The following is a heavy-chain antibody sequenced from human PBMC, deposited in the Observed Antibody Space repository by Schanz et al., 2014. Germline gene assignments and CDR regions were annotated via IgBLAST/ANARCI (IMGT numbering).Heavy chain of an antibody. D-gene: IGHD6-13*01. J-gene: IGHJ6*02. V-gene: IGHV1-18*01. Sequence: QVRLVQSGAEVTKPGASVKVSCKASGYTFNHYGVMWLRQVPGQGIEWVGWISGANGKPKSARALQERLSITIDTPTSTYVVELRTLRPDDSAVYYCAIDNLVSSSWYNCYGMDVWGQGTTVTVSS. CDR3: AIDNLVSSSWYNCYGMDV. CDR1: GYTFNHYG. CDR2: ISGANGKP.